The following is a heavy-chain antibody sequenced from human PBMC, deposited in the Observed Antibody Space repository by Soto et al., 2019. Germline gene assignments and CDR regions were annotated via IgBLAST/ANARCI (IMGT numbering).Heavy chain of an antibody. V-gene: IGHV3-11*05. CDR1: GFTFSDYY. Sequence: QVQLVESGGGLVKPGGSLRLSCAGSGFTFSDYYMTWIRQAPGKGLEWVSCISSSTSHTNYADSVKGRVTISRDNAKNPVFLQMTSLRAEDTAVYYFARGRGAATDYFDFWGQGTLGSVSS. CDR2: ISSSTSHT. D-gene: IGHD2-15*01. J-gene: IGHJ4*02. CDR3: ARGRGAATDYFDF.